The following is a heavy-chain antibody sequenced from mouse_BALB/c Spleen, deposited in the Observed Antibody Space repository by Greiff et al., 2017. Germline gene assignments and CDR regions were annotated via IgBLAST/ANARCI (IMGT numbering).Heavy chain of an antibody. CDR3: AKSDYDYDGAWFAY. CDR2: IWRGGST. J-gene: IGHJ3*01. CDR1: GFSLTSYG. V-gene: IGHV2-5-1*01. D-gene: IGHD2-4*01. Sequence: QVQLQQSGPSLVQPSQSLSITCTVSGFSLTSYGVHWVRQSPGQGLEWLGVIWRGGSTDYNAAFMSRLSITKDNSKSQVFFKMNSLQADDTAIYYCAKSDYDYDGAWFAYWGQGTLVTVSA.